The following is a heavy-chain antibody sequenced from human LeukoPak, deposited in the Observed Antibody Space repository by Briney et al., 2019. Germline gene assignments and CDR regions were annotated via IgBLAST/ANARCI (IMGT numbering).Heavy chain of an antibody. CDR3: TTYIVVVVAPLDY. V-gene: IGHV3-15*01. J-gene: IGHJ4*02. CDR2: IKSKTDGGTT. CDR1: GFTFRYAW. Sequence: GGSLRLSCAASGFTFRYAWMTWVRQAPGKGLEWVGRIKSKTDGGTTDYAAPVKGRFTISRDDSKNTLYLQMNSLKTEDTAVYYCTTYIVVVVAPLDYWGQGTLVTVSS. D-gene: IGHD2-15*01.